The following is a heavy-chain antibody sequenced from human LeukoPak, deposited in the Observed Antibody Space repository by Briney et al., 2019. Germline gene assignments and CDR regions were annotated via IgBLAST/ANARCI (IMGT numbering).Heavy chain of an antibody. J-gene: IGHJ4*02. D-gene: IGHD4-17*01. Sequence: GASVKVSCKVSGYTLTELSMHWVRQAPGKGLEWMGGFDPEDGETIYAQKFQGRVTMTEDTSTDTAYTELSSLRSEDTAVYYCATPGRYGDYVWDYWGQGTLVTVSS. CDR2: FDPEDGET. V-gene: IGHV1-24*01. CDR3: ATPGRYGDYVWDY. CDR1: GYTLTELS.